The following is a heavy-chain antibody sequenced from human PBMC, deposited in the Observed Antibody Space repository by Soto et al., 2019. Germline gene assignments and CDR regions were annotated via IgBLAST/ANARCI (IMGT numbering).Heavy chain of an antibody. CDR1: GFSLSTSGVG. V-gene: IGHV2-5*02. CDR2: IYWDDDK. CDR3: AHSLIGYYYDSSGSNWFDP. Sequence: QITLKESGPTLVKPTQTLTLTCTFSGFSLSTSGVGVGWIRQPPGKALEWLALIYWDDDKRYSPSLKSRLTITKHTPKNQVVLTMTNMDPVDTATYYCAHSLIGYYYDSSGSNWFDPWGQGTLVTVSS. J-gene: IGHJ5*02. D-gene: IGHD3-22*01.